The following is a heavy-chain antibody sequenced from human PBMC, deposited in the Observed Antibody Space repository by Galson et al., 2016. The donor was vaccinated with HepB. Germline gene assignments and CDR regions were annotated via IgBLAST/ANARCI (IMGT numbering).Heavy chain of an antibody. Sequence: QSGAEVKKPGESLKISCKGSGYNFASYLIGWVRQMPGKGLEWMGSIHPRDSETRYSPSFKGQVTISADNSISTGYLQWSSLKAADTAMYYCAGPVDYFGSGIYELDYWGQGTLVTVSS. CDR3: AGPVDYFGSGIYELDY. CDR1: GYNFASYL. CDR2: IHPRDSET. V-gene: IGHV5-51*01. D-gene: IGHD3-10*01. J-gene: IGHJ4*02.